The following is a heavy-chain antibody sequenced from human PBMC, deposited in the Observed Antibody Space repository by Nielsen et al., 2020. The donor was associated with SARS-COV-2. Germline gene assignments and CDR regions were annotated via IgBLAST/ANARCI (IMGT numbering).Heavy chain of an antibody. V-gene: IGHV4-34*01. Sequence: RQAPGKGLEWIGEINHSGSTNYNPSLKSQVTISVDTSKNQFSLKLSSVTAADTAVYYCARGRYYYGSGSYYNGYYYYYGMDVWGQGTTVTVSS. D-gene: IGHD3-10*01. CDR2: INHSGST. CDR3: ARGRYYYGSGSYYNGYYYYYGMDV. J-gene: IGHJ6*02.